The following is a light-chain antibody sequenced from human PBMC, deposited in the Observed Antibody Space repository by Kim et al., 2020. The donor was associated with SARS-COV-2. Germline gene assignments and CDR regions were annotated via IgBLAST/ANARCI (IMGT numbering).Light chain of an antibody. CDR2: WAS. V-gene: IGKV4-1*01. Sequence: DIVMTQSPDSLAVSLGERATIDCKSSQSVLYSSNNKNYLAWYQHKPGQPPKLLIYWASTRESGVPDRFSGSGSGTDFTLTINSLQAEDVAVYYCQQYFSTRTFGRGTKVDIK. CDR3: QQYFSTRT. CDR1: QSVLYSSNNKNY. J-gene: IGKJ1*01.